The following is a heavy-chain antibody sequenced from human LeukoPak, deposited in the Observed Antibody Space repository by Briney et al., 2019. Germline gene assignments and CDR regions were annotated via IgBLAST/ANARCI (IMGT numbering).Heavy chain of an antibody. CDR3: ARPLVDTAMKAYDYYYYGRDV. CDR1: GYTFTSYD. Sequence: ASVKVSCKASGYTFTSYDINGVRRATGQGLKGMGWRNPNIGNQGKEKKFQGKAPMTRNPPKRTAYMERSTLRSEDTAVYYCARPLVDTAMKAYDYYYYGRDVGGKGTTVTVST. D-gene: IGHD5-18*01. J-gene: IGHJ6*04. CDR2: RNPNIGNQ. V-gene: IGHV1-8*01.